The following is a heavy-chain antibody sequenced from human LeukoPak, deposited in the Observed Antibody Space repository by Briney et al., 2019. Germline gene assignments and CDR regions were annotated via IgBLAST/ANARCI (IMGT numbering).Heavy chain of an antibody. CDR1: GGSISSYY. Sequence: PSETLSLTCTVSGGSISSYYWSWIRQPAGKGLEWIGRIYTSGSTNYNPSLKSRVTMSVDTSKNQFSLKLSSVTAADTAVYYCARESASRYSGSPVNWFDPWGQGTLVTVSS. V-gene: IGHV4-4*07. D-gene: IGHD1-26*01. CDR3: ARESASRYSGSPVNWFDP. CDR2: IYTSGST. J-gene: IGHJ5*02.